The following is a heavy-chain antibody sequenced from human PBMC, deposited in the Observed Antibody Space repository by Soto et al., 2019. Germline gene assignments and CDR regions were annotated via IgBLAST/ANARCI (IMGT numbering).Heavy chain of an antibody. CDR3: ASWRSYSGSYCFDY. CDR1: GGTFNSYT. CDR2: VVPMYDSV. Sequence: SVKVSCKASGGTFNSYTINWVRQAPGRGLEWVGQVVPMYDSVNYAENFQGRVTITADKSTKTAYMELTSLRSEDTALYFCASWRSYSGSYCFDYWGQGPLVTVSS. V-gene: IGHV1-69*06. D-gene: IGHD1-26*01. J-gene: IGHJ4*02.